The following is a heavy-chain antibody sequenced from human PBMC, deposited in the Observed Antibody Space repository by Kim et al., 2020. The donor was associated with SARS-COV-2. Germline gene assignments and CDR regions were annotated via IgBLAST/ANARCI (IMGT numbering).Heavy chain of an antibody. CDR1: GXXFXSYG. V-gene: IGHV3-30*18. D-gene: IGHD3-10*01. CDR3: AKESGSGSYYAWTYYYYGMDV. J-gene: IGHJ6*02. Sequence: GGSLRLSCAXXGXXFXSYGMHWVRQAPGKGLEWVAVISYDGSNKYYADSVKGRFTISRDNSKNTLYLQMNSLRAEDTAVYYCAKESGSGSYYAWTYYYYGMDVWGQGTTVTVSS. CDR2: ISYDGSNK.